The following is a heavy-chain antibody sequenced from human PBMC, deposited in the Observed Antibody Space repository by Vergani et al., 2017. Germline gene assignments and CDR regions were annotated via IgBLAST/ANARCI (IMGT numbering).Heavy chain of an antibody. V-gene: IGHV4-34*01. CDR3: ARVGIAAAGNGRYFDL. J-gene: IGHJ2*01. Sequence: QVQLQQWGAGLLKPSETLSLTCAVYGGSFSGYYWSWIRQPPGKGLEWIGEINHSGSTNYNPSLKSRVTISVDTSKNQFSLKLSSVTAADTAVYYCARVGIAAAGNGRYFDLWGRGTLVTVSS. D-gene: IGHD6-13*01. CDR2: INHSGST. CDR1: GGSFSGYY.